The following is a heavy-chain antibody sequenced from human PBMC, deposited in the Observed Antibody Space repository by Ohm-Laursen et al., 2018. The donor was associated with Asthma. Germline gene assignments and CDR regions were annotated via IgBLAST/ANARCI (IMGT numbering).Heavy chain of an antibody. Sequence: SLRLSCAAPGFTVSSNYMSWVRQAPGKGLEWVSVISSGGSTYYADSVKGRFTISRDSAKNSLYLQMNSLRPDDTAFYYCTKGRLSIVGTNFDYWGQGTQVTVSS. CDR3: TKGRLSIVGTNFDY. D-gene: IGHD5-12*01. J-gene: IGHJ4*02. V-gene: IGHV3-53*05. CDR1: GFTVSSNY. CDR2: ISSGGST.